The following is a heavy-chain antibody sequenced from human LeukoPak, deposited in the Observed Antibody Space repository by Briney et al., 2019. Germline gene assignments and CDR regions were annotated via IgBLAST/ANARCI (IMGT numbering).Heavy chain of an antibody. J-gene: IGHJ4*02. CDR2: LYSDGNT. CDR1: GFTVITND. Sequence: GGSLRLSCAASGFTVITNDMTWGRQAPGKGLEWVSVLYSDGNTKYADSVQGRFTISRDNSKNTLYLEMNSLSPDDTAVYYCARGVEPLAANTLAYWGQGTLVTVSS. D-gene: IGHD1-14*01. CDR3: ARGVEPLAANTLAY. V-gene: IGHV3-53*01.